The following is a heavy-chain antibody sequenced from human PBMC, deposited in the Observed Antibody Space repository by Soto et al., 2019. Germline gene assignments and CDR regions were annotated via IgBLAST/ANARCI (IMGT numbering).Heavy chain of an antibody. V-gene: IGHV1-3*01. CDR2: CNSVAAHT. J-gene: IGHJ6*02. Sequence: ASVKVSCKASGYTFTRSAIDWVRQAPGQRLWWLCFCNSVAAHTRYSQRFQGRCTISRDTSASSSYLDLTSLTSEDTAGYYCARDPGGSLSWDYYGLDDWVQGTTVTVSS. D-gene: IGHD1-26*01. CDR3: ARDPGGSLSWDYYGLDD. CDR1: GYTFTRSA.